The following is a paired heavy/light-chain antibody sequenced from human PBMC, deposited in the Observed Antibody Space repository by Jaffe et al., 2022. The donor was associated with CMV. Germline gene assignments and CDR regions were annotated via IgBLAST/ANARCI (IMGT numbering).Light chain of an antibody. CDR2: KAS. J-gene: IGKJ1*01. CDR1: QSISSW. CDR3: QQYNSYRWT. Sequence: DIQMTQSPSTLSASVGDRVTITCRASQSISSWLAWYQQKPGKAPKLLIYKASSLESGVPSRFSGSGSGTEFTLTISSLQPDDFATYYCQQYNSYRWTFGQGTKVEIK. V-gene: IGKV1-5*03.
Heavy chain of an antibody. D-gene: IGHD3-22*01. CDR3: ARRYYYDSSGYYPWPGGDAFDI. CDR1: GGSISSSSYY. J-gene: IGHJ3*02. V-gene: IGHV4-39*01. CDR2: IYYSGST. Sequence: QLQLQESGPGLVKPSETLSLTCTVSGGSISSSSYYWGWIRQPPGKGLEWIGSIYYSGSTYYNPSLKSRVTISVDTSKNQFSLKLSSVTAADTAVYYCARRYYYDSSGYYPWPGGDAFDIWGQGTMVTVSS.